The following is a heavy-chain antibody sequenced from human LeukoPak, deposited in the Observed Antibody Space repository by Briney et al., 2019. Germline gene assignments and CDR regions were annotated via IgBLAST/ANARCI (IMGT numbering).Heavy chain of an antibody. Sequence: GASVKVSCKASGYTFTSYDINWVRQATGQGLEWSGWMNPNSGNTGYAQKLQGRVTITRNTSISTAYMELSSLRSEDTAVYYCARGPSRPYYDFWSGYYFNYWGQGTLVTVSS. V-gene: IGHV1-8*03. CDR2: MNPNSGNT. D-gene: IGHD3-3*01. J-gene: IGHJ4*02. CDR1: GYTFTSYD. CDR3: ARGPSRPYYDFWSGYYFNY.